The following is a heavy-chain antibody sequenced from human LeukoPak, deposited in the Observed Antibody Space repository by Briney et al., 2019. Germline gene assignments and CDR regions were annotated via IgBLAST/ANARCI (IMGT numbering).Heavy chain of an antibody. V-gene: IGHV3-13*01. J-gene: IGHJ4*02. CDR2: IGTAGDT. CDR1: GFTFSSYD. CDR3: ARDSNNWNDGSIDY. Sequence: GGSLRLSCAASGFTFSSYDMHWVRQATGKGLEWVSAIGTAGDTYYPGSVKGRFTISRENAKNSLYLQMNSLRAGDTAVYYCARDSNNWNDGSIDYWGQGTLVTVSS. D-gene: IGHD1-1*01.